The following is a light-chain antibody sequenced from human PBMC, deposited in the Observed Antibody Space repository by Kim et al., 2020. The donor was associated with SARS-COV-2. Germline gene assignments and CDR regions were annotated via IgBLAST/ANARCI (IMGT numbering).Light chain of an antibody. J-gene: IGLJ3*02. CDR1: SGSIASNY. Sequence: NFMLTQPHSVSESPGKTVTISCTGSSGSIASNYVQWYQQRPGSAPTTVIYEDNQRPSGVPDRFSGSIDSSSNSASLTISGLKTEDEADYYCQSYDSIWVFGEGTQLNVL. V-gene: IGLV6-57*02. CDR3: QSYDSIWV. CDR2: EDN.